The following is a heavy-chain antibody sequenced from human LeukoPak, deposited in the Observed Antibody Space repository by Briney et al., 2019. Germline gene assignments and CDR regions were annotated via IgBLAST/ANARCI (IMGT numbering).Heavy chain of an antibody. Sequence: SETLSLTCAVYVGSFSGYYWSWIRQPPGKGLEWIGEINHSGSTNYNSSLKSRVTISVDTSKNQLSLKLTSVTAADTAVYYCARGYYGSGSHCCHMDVWGKGTTITVS. CDR3: ARGYYGSGSHCCHMDV. D-gene: IGHD3-10*01. CDR1: VGSFSGYY. V-gene: IGHV4-34*01. J-gene: IGHJ6*03. CDR2: INHSGST.